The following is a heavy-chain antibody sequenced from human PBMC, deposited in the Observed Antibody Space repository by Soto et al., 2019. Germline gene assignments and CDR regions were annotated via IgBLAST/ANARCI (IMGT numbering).Heavy chain of an antibody. D-gene: IGHD6-19*01. CDR1: GYTFTGYY. CDR2: INPNSGGT. V-gene: IGHV1-2*04. J-gene: IGHJ3*02. Sequence: ASVKVSCKASGYTFTGYYMHWVRQAPGQGLEWMGWINPNSGGTNYAQKFQGWVTMTRDTSISTAYMELSRLRSDDTAVYYCTRVSPLRYSSGWSDAFDIWGQGTMVTVSS. CDR3: TRVSPLRYSSGWSDAFDI.